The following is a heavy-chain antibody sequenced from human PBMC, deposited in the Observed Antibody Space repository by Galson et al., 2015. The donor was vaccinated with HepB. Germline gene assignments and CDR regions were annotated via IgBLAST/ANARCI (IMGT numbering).Heavy chain of an antibody. Sequence: SLRLSCAASGFTFSSYAMSWVRQAPGKELEWVSAISGSGGSTYYADSVKGRFTISRDNSKNTLYLQMNSLRAEDTAVYYCAKDLFNSGLWRKGFDYWGQGTLVTVSS. D-gene: IGHD3-10*01. V-gene: IGHV3-23*01. CDR3: AKDLFNSGLWRKGFDY. J-gene: IGHJ4*02. CDR1: GFTFSSYA. CDR2: ISGSGGST.